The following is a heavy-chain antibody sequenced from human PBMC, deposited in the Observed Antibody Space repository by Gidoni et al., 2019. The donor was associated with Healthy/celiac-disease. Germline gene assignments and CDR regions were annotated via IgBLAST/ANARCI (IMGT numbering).Heavy chain of an antibody. CDR3: ARPSYSSLFLIAVAAQDYYYGMDV. J-gene: IGHJ6*02. CDR1: GRSISSSSYY. V-gene: IGHV4-39*01. CDR2: IYYSGGT. Sequence: QLQLQESRPGLVKPSETLSLTCTVSGRSISSSSYYWGWIRPPPGKGLEWIGSIYYSGGTYYNPSLKSRVTISVDTSKNQFSLKLSSVTAADTAVYYCARPSYSSLFLIAVAAQDYYYGMDVWGQGTTVTVSS. D-gene: IGHD6-19*01.